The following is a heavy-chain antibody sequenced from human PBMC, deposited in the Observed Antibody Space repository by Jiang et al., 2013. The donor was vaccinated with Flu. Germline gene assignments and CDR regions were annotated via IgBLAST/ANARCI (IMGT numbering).Heavy chain of an antibody. V-gene: IGHV5-10-1*04. J-gene: IGHJ2*01. Sequence: YGAEVKKPGESLRISCKGSGYSFTSYWISWVRQMPGKGLEWMGRIDPSDSDTRYSPSFQGQVTISADKSISTAYLQWSSLKASDTAMYYCARDIDSPCSSTSCSWYFDLWGRGTLVTVSS. CDR1: GYSFTSYW. CDR2: IDPSDSDT. CDR3: ARDIDSPCSSTSCSWYFDL. D-gene: IGHD2-2*01.